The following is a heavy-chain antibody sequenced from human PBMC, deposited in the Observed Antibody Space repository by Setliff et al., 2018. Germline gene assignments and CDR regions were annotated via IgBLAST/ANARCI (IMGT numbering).Heavy chain of an antibody. CDR3: ARDPWQWLTTFTSAEYFQH. CDR2: IIPIFGTA. CDR1: GGTFSSYA. D-gene: IGHD6-19*01. J-gene: IGHJ1*01. Sequence: ASVKVSCKASGGTFSSYAISWVRQAPGQGLEWMGRIIPIFGTANYAQKFQGRVTITADKSTSTAYMELSSLRSEDTAVYYCARDPWQWLTTFTSAEYFQHWGQGTLATVSS. V-gene: IGHV1-69*06.